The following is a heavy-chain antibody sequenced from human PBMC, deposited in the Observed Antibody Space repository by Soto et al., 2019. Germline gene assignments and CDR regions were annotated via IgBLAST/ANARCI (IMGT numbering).Heavy chain of an antibody. CDR2: IIDSGGST. V-gene: IGHV3-23*01. Sequence: PGGSLRLSCAASGFTFSSCAMGWVRQAPGKGLEWVSDIIDSGGSTYCADSVKSRFTISRDNSKSTLYLQMNSLRAEDTALYYCAKGRSYYYYYGVDVWGQGTTVTVSS. CDR1: GFTFSSCA. CDR3: AKGRSYYYYYGVDV. J-gene: IGHJ6*02.